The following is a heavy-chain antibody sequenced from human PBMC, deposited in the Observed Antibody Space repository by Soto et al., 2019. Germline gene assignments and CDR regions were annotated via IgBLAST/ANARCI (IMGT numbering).Heavy chain of an antibody. CDR3: AREASYGSGSYESCGYYYYMDA. CDR1: GFTFSSYW. J-gene: IGHJ6*03. Sequence: EVQLLESGGGLVQPGGSLRLSCAASGFTFSSYWMNWVRQAPGKGLVWVSRINSEGSITSYADSVKGRFTISRDNAKNTLQLQYNSLRYEDMAVYYSAREASYGSGSYESCGYYYYMDAWGPGTMVTVSS. D-gene: IGHD3-10*01. V-gene: IGHV3-74*01. CDR2: INSEGSIT.